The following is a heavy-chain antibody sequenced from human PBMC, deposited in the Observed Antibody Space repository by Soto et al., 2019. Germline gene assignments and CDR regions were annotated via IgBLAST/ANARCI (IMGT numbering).Heavy chain of an antibody. D-gene: IGHD6-19*01. Sequence: TLSLTYTVSGDSINSVRYYGSWVRQFPGKGLEWIGYIHYSGNTDYNPSLKSLVTLGLDTSKSQFSLRLTSVTATDTALYYCASSVKGGWPCDYWGQGTLVTVSS. CDR1: GDSINSVRYY. V-gene: IGHV4-31*01. CDR2: IHYSGNT. J-gene: IGHJ4*02. CDR3: ASSVKGGWPCDY.